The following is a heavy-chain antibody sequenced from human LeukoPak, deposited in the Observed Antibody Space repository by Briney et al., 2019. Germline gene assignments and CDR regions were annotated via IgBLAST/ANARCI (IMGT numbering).Heavy chain of an antibody. CDR2: INPSGGST. Sequence: ASVKVSCKASGYTFTSYYMHWVRQAPGQGLEWMGIINPSGGSTSYAQKFQGRVTMTRDTSTSTVYMELSSLRSEDTAVYYCARGTRRGRRYSGYDYGRPYYYYGMDVWGKGTTVTVSS. CDR3: ARGTRRGRRYSGYDYGRPYYYYGMDV. V-gene: IGHV1-46*01. D-gene: IGHD5-12*01. J-gene: IGHJ6*04. CDR1: GYTFTSYY.